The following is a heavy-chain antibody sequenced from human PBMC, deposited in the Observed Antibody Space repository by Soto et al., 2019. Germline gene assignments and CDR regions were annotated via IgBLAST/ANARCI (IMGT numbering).Heavy chain of an antibody. CDR3: ARGHETAMVTGYFDY. CDR1: GVSISSGGYY. Sequence: SETLSLTCTVSGVSISSGGYYWSWIRQHPGKGLEWIGYIYYSGSTYYNPSLKSRVTISVDTSKNQFSLKLSSVTAADTAVYYCARGHETAMVTGYFDYWGQGTLVTVSS. J-gene: IGHJ4*02. D-gene: IGHD5-18*01. CDR2: IYYSGST. V-gene: IGHV4-31*03.